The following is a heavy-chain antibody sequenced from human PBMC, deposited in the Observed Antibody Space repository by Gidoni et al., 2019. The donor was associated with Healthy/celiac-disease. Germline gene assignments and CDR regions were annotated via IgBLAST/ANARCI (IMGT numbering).Heavy chain of an antibody. J-gene: IGHJ3*02. V-gene: IGHV3-30*18. CDR1: GFTFSSYG. D-gene: IGHD3-10*01. Sequence: QVQLVESGGGVVQPGRSLRPSCAASGFTFSSYGMHWVRQAPGKGREWVAVISYDGSNKYYADSVKGRFTISRDNSKNTLYLQMNSLRAEDTAVYYCAKEDPYGSDDVFDIWGQGTMVTVSS. CDR2: ISYDGSNK. CDR3: AKEDPYGSDDVFDI.